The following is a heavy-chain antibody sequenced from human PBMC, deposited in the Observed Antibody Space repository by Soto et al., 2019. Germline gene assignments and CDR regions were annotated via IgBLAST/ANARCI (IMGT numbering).Heavy chain of an antibody. D-gene: IGHD6-6*01. CDR2: IYYSGST. CDR3: ARDSSSSGYYYYGMDV. CDR1: GGSISSYY. V-gene: IGHV4-59*01. J-gene: IGHJ6*02. Sequence: QVQLQESGPGLVKPSETLSLTCTVSGGSISSYYWSWIRQPPGKGLEWIGYIYYSGSTNYNPSLKSRVTISVDTSKNQFSLKLSSVTAADTAVYYCARDSSSSGYYYYGMDVWGQGTTVTVSS.